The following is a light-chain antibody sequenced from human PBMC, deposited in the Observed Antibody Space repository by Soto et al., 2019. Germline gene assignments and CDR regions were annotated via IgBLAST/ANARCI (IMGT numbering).Light chain of an antibody. Sequence: DIQMTQSPSSLSASVGDRVTITCRASQSIRMYLSWYQQKPGKAPTLVIYGASNLYSGVPSRFNGTGSGTEFTLTISGLQPEDFGTYYCQQSNGMPYTFGQGTMLEIK. CDR3: QQSNGMPYT. V-gene: IGKV1-39*01. CDR2: GAS. CDR1: QSIRMY. J-gene: IGKJ2*01.